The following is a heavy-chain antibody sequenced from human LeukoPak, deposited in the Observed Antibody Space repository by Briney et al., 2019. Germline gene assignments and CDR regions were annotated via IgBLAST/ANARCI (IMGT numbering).Heavy chain of an antibody. CDR2: ISAHNGNT. CDR1: GYTFTSYG. Sequence: ASVKVSCKASGYTFTSYGISWVRQAPGQGLEWMGWISAHNGNTNYAQKLQGRVTMTTDTSTSTAYMELRSLRSDDTAVYYCARDSGYSSSWETFDYWGQGTLVTVSS. V-gene: IGHV1-18*01. J-gene: IGHJ4*02. CDR3: ARDSGYSSSWETFDY. D-gene: IGHD6-13*01.